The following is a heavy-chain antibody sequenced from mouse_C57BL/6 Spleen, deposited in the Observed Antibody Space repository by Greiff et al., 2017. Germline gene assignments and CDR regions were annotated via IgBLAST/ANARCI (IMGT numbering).Heavy chain of an antibody. CDR2: IYPGSGST. Sequence: QVQLQQPGAELVKPGASVKMSCKASGYTFTSYWITWVKQRPGQGLEWIGDIYPGSGSTNYNEKFKSKATLTVDKSSSTAYMQLSSLTSEDSAVXYCARRGSYETDYAIDYWGQGTSVTVSS. CDR1: GYTFTSYW. CDR3: ARRGSYETDYAIDY. J-gene: IGHJ4*01. D-gene: IGHD1-1*02. V-gene: IGHV1-55*01.